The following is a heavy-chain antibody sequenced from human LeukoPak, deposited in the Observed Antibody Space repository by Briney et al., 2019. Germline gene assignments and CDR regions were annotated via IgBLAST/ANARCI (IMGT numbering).Heavy chain of an antibody. V-gene: IGHV3-11*04. J-gene: IGHJ6*03. CDR1: GFTFSDYY. Sequence: PGGSLRLSCAASGFTFSDYYMSWIRQAPGKGLEWVSYISSSGSTIYYADSVKGRFTISRDNAKNTMYLQMNSLRAEDTAVFYCVRSKSNWNSLYYFYMDVWGKGTTVTVSS. CDR3: VRSKSNWNSLYYFYMDV. D-gene: IGHD1-7*01. CDR2: ISSSGSTI.